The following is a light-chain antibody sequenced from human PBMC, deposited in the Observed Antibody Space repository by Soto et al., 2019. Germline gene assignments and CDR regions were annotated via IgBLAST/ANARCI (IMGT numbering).Light chain of an antibody. CDR2: IAS. CDR3: LQDYDYPRT. CDR1: QGIRND. J-gene: IGKJ1*01. Sequence: AIPMTQSPSSLSAFVGDSVTITCRASQGIRNDLGWYQQKPGKAPRLLIYIASSLHSGVPSRFSGSGSGTYFTLTISSLQPEDSATYYCLQDYDYPRTFGQGTKVEIK. V-gene: IGKV1-6*01.